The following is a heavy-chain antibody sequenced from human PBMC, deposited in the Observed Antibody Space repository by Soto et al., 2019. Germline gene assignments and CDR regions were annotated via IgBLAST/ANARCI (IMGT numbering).Heavy chain of an antibody. V-gene: IGHV3-30-3*01. CDR3: ARDSSFWSGYPRLSYGMDV. CDR1: GFTFSSYA. J-gene: IGHJ6*02. CDR2: ISYDGSNK. D-gene: IGHD3-3*01. Sequence: GGSLRLCCAASGFTFSSYAMHWVRQAPGKGLEWVAVISYDGSNKYYADSVKGRFTISRDNSKNTLYLQMNSLRAEDTAVYYCARDSSFWSGYPRLSYGMDVWGQGTTVTVSS.